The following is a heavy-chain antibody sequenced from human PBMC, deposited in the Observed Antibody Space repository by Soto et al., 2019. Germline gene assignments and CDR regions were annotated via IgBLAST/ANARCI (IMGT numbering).Heavy chain of an antibody. CDR1: GYSISSGYY. V-gene: IGHV4-38-2*01. D-gene: IGHD3-22*01. Sequence: SETLSLTCAVSGYSISSGYYWGWIRQPPGKGLEWIGSIYHSGSTYYNPSLKSRVTISVDTSKNQFSLKLSSVTAADTAVYYCARGLTMIVVVPFDYWGQGTMVTVYS. CDR2: IYHSGST. CDR3: ARGLTMIVVVPFDY. J-gene: IGHJ4*02.